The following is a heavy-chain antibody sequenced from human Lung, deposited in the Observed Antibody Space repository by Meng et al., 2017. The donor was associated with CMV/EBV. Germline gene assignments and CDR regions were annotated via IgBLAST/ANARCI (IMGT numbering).Heavy chain of an antibody. D-gene: IGHD2-15*01. J-gene: IGHJ6*02. Sequence: SXAASGFTFSSYGMHWVRQAPGKGLGWVAAISSSRSYTYYADSVKGRFTISRDNAKNSLYLQMNSLRPEDTAVYYCAREGGSCADAGSFYGGMDDWGQGTTVXVSS. V-gene: IGHV3-21*01. CDR3: AREGGSCADAGSFYGGMDD. CDR2: ISSSRSYT. CDR1: GFTFSSYG.